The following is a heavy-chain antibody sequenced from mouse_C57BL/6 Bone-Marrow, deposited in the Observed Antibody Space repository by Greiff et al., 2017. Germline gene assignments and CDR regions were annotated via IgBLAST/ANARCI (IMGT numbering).Heavy chain of an antibody. Sequence: QVQLQQSGAELVRPGASVKLSCKASGYTFTDYYINWVKQRPGQGLEWIARIYPGSGNTYYNEKFKGKDTLTAEKSSSTAYMQLSSLTSEDSAVYFCARPLGVMDYWGQGTSVTVSS. J-gene: IGHJ4*01. CDR1: GYTFTDYY. CDR2: IYPGSGNT. V-gene: IGHV1-76*01. CDR3: ARPLGVMDY. D-gene: IGHD3-3*01.